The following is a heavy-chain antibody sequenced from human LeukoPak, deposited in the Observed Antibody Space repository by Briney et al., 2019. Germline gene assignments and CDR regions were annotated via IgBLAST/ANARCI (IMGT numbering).Heavy chain of an antibody. V-gene: IGHV1-2*06. Sequence: ASVKVSCKASGYTFTGYYIHWVRQAPGQGLEWMGRINPNNGGTNYAQKFRGRVTMTRDMSMSTAYIELSRLRSVDTAVYYCAGEDNSSGYRPFDIWGQGTMVTVPS. J-gene: IGHJ3*02. D-gene: IGHD3-22*01. CDR3: AGEDNSSGYRPFDI. CDR1: GYTFTGYY. CDR2: INPNNGGT.